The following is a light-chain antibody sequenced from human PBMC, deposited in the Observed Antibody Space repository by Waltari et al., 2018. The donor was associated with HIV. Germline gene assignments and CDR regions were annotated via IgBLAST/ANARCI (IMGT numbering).Light chain of an antibody. CDR2: DDN. Sequence: SYVLTQPPSVSVDPGETARITCGGSNIGSKRVQWYQQKPGQAPVLVIYDDNARPSGIPERFSGSSSGNTATLTISRVEAGDEADYYCQVWDTTTDQWVFGGGTELAVL. J-gene: IGLJ3*02. CDR1: NIGSKR. CDR3: QVWDTTTDQWV. V-gene: IGLV3-21*04.